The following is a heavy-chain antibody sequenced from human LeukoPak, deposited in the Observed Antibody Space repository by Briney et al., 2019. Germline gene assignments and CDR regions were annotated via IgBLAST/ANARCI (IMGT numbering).Heavy chain of an antibody. D-gene: IGHD3-10*01. CDR1: GGSISSSNW. Sequence: PSETLSLTCAVSGGSISSSNWWSWVRQPPGKGLEWIGEIYHSGSTNYSPSLRSRVTISLDTSRNQFSLKLNSVTAADTAVYYCAKSNGYGLVDIWGQGTMVTVSS. CDR3: AKSNGYGLVDI. J-gene: IGHJ3*02. CDR2: IYHSGST. V-gene: IGHV4-4*02.